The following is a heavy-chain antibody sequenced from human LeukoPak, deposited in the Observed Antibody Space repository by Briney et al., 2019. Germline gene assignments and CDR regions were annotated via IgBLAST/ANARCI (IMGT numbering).Heavy chain of an antibody. D-gene: IGHD3-10*02. CDR3: AELGITMIGGV. Sequence: PGGSLRLSCAASGFTFSNYAMSWVRQAPGKGLEWVSYISSSGSTIYYADSVKGRFTISRGNAKNSLYLQMNSLRAEDTAVYYCAELGITMIGGVWGKGTTVTISS. J-gene: IGHJ6*04. CDR2: ISSSGSTI. V-gene: IGHV3-48*03. CDR1: GFTFSNYA.